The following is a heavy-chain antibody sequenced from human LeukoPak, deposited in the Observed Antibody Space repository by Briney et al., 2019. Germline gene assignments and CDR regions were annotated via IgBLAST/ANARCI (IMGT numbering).Heavy chain of an antibody. V-gene: IGHV4-59*01. D-gene: IGHD2-2*01. Sequence: SETLSLTCTVPGGSISNYYWSWIRQPPGKGLEWVGYIYYSGSTNYNPSLKSRVTISVDTSKNQFSLKLSSVTAADTAVYYCARVAHCSSTTCYQGIFDYWGQGTLVTVSS. CDR1: GGSISNYY. CDR3: ARVAHCSSTTCYQGIFDY. CDR2: IYYSGST. J-gene: IGHJ4*02.